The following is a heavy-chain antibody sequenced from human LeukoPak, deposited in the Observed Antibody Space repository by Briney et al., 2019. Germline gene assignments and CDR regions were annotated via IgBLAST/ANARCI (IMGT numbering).Heavy chain of an antibody. D-gene: IGHD5-12*01. CDR1: GFTVSSNS. V-gene: IGHV3-66*01. CDR2: IYSGGRT. Sequence: GGSLRLSCAASGFTVSSNSMSWVRQAPGKGLEWVSVIYSGGRTYYADSVKGRFTISKDNSKNTLYLQMNSLGAEDTAVYYCARDLYVDIVAPSGMDVWGQGTTVTVSS. CDR3: ARDLYVDIVAPSGMDV. J-gene: IGHJ6*02.